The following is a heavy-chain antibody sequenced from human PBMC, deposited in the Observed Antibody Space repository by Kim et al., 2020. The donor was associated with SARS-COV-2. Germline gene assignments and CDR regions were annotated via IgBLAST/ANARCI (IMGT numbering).Heavy chain of an antibody. Sequence: GGSLRLSCVASGFTLNTYWINWVRQAPGKVRVGGSRINTGGSSTPYADSVKGRYTMSRDNAENTVILQMHSLRAEDTAVYYCARGMFASGFDVWGQGTTVTLSS. V-gene: IGHV3-74*01. CDR2: INTGGSST. J-gene: IGHJ6*02. D-gene: IGHD3-10*02. CDR3: ARGMFASGFDV. CDR1: GFTLNTYW.